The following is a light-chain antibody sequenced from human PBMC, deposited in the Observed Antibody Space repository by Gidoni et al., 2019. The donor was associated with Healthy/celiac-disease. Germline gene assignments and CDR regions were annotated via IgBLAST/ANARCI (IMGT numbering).Light chain of an antibody. CDR1: QGIRHY. J-gene: IGKJ4*01. Sequence: DIQLTQSPSSLSASVGDRVTITCRTSQGIRHYLAWYQQKPWKVPKLLIYAASTLQSGVPSRFSGSGAGTDFTLTISSLQPEDFATYYCQKYNSAPLTFGGGTKVEIK. CDR2: AAS. V-gene: IGKV1-27*01. CDR3: QKYNSAPLT.